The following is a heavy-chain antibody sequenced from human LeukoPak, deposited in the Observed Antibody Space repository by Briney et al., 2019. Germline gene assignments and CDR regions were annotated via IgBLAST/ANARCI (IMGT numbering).Heavy chain of an antibody. D-gene: IGHD2-15*01. Sequence: ASVKVSCKASGYTFTSYGISWVRQAPGQGLEWMGWISAYNGNTNYAQKLQGRVTMTTDTSTSTAYMELRSLRSDDTAVYYCARDVWEDIVVGGYYYYYMDVWGKGTTVTVSS. CDR1: GYTFTSYG. CDR3: ARDVWEDIVVGGYYYYYMDV. V-gene: IGHV1-18*01. CDR2: ISAYNGNT. J-gene: IGHJ6*03.